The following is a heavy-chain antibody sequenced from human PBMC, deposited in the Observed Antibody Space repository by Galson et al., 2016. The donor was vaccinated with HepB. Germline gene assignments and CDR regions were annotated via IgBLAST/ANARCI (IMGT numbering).Heavy chain of an antibody. V-gene: IGHV3-30*03. D-gene: IGHD2/OR15-2a*01. Sequence: ALRLSCAASGFTFSSYGIHWVRQAPGKGLDGVALITPGGSYTYYADAVKCRFTISRDNSKNTLSLQMNSLRAEDTAIYYCARDGISSLDQWGQGILVTVSS. CDR1: GFTFSSYG. CDR2: ITPGGSYT. J-gene: IGHJ4*02. CDR3: ARDGISSLDQ.